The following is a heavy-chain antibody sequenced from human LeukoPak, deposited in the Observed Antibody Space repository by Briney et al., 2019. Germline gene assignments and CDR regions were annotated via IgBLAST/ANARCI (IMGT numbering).Heavy chain of an antibody. Sequence: SVKVSCKASGGTFSSYAISWVRQAPGQGLEWMGGIIPIFGTANYAQKFQGRVTITADESSGTAYMELSSLKSEDTAVYYCARDRPGRYCSTISCFSASPFDPWGQGTLVTVSS. J-gene: IGHJ5*02. D-gene: IGHD2-2*01. CDR3: ARDRPGRYCSTISCFSASPFDP. CDR2: IIPIFGTA. CDR1: GGTFSSYA. V-gene: IGHV1-69*13.